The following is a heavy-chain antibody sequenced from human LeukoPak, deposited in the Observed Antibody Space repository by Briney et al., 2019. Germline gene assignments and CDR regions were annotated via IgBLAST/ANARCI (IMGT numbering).Heavy chain of an antibody. CDR1: GGSISSGGYY. D-gene: IGHD3-10*01. V-gene: IGHV4-31*03. J-gene: IGHJ5*02. CDR2: IYYSGST. CDR3: AREVTMVRGVLHNWFDP. Sequence: SSETLSLTCTVSGGSISSGGYYWSWIRQHPGKGLEWIGYIYYSGSTYYNPSLKSRVTISVDTSKNQFSLKPSSVTAADTAVYYCAREVTMVRGVLHNWFDPWGQGTLVTVSS.